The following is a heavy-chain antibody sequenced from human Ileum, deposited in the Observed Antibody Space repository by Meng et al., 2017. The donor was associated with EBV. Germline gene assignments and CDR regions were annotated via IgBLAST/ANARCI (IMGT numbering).Heavy chain of an antibody. Sequence: QGRLLQSCCEFNKPGASVKFSCKASGYTFTRNAINWVRQAPGQGLEWMGWISTNTGNPTYAQGFAGRFVFSLDTSVSTAYLQISGLKAEDTAIYYCARDSGYTRSWSGDYWGQGTLVTVSS. CDR2: ISTNTGNP. J-gene: IGHJ4*02. V-gene: IGHV7-4-1*02. CDR1: GYTFTRNA. CDR3: ARDSGYTRSWSGDY. D-gene: IGHD6-13*01.